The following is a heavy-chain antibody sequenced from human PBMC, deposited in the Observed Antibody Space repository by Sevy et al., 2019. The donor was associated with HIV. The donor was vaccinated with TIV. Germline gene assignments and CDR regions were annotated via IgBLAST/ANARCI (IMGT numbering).Heavy chain of an antibody. CDR1: GGSISSSSYF. J-gene: IGHJ4*02. Sequence: SETLSLTCTVSGGSISSSSYFWGWIRQPPGKGLELIGSIYYSGRTYYNPSLKSRVTISVATSKNQFSLKLSSVTAADTAVYYCARQIYGDYGDGFDYWGQGTLVTDSS. V-gene: IGHV4-39*01. D-gene: IGHD4-17*01. CDR3: ARQIYGDYGDGFDY. CDR2: IYYSGRT.